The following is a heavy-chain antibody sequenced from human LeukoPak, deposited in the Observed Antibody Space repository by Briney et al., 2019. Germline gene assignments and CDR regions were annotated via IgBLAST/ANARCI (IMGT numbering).Heavy chain of an antibody. CDR2: IGGSST. J-gene: IGHJ4*02. Sequence: PGGSLRLSCAASGFPFTIYAMSWVRQAPGKGLEWVSSIGGSSTYYADCVKGRFTISRDTSKHTKYLQMNSLRADDTAIYYFTKYRGYGDSYDSWGQGTLVTVSS. CDR1: GFPFTIYA. D-gene: IGHD5-12*01. V-gene: IGHV3-23*01. CDR3: TKYRGYGDSYDS.